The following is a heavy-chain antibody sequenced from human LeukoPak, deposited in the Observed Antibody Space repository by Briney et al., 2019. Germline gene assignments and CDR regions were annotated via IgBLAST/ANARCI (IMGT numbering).Heavy chain of an antibody. CDR3: AREGDIAVAGALPDY. CDR1: GYTFTSYD. J-gene: IGHJ4*02. Sequence: ASEKVSCKASGYTFTSYDINWVRQATGQGLEWMGWMNPNSGNTGYAQKFQGRVTMTRNTSISTAYMELSSLRSEDTAVYYCAREGDIAVAGALPDYWGQGTLVTVSS. V-gene: IGHV1-8*01. D-gene: IGHD6-19*01. CDR2: MNPNSGNT.